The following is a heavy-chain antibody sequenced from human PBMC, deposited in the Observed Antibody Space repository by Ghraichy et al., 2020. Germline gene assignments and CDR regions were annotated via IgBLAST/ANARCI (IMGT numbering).Heavy chain of an antibody. CDR2: IYTSGST. CDR3: ARLITPFITMIVVAPGWYFDL. CDR1: GGSISSYY. V-gene: IGHV4-4*09. Sequence: SETLSLTCTVSGGSISSYYWSWIRQPPGKGLEWIGYIYTSGSTNYNPSLKSRVTISVDTSKNQFSLKLSSVTAADTAVYYCARLITPFITMIVVAPGWYFDLWGRGTLVTVSS. J-gene: IGHJ2*01. D-gene: IGHD3-22*01.